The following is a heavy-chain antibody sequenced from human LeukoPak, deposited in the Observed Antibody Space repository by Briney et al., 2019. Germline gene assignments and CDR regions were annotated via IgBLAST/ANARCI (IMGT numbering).Heavy chain of an antibody. CDR1: GYTFTGYY. Sequence: SVKVSCKASGYTFTGYYMHWVRQAPGQGLEWMGGIIPIFGTANYAQKFQGRVTITADKSTSTAYMELSSLRSDDTAVYYCAREGGPSLRYFDWLLYGDYWGQGTLVTVSS. D-gene: IGHD3-9*01. J-gene: IGHJ4*02. V-gene: IGHV1-69*06. CDR3: AREGGPSLRYFDWLLYGDY. CDR2: IIPIFGTA.